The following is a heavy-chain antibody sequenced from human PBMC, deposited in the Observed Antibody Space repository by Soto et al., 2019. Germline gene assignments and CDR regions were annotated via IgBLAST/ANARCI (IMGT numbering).Heavy chain of an antibody. J-gene: IGHJ4*02. Sequence: ASVKVSCKASGGTFSSYAISWVRQAPGQGLEWMGGIIPIFGTANYAQKFQGRVTITADESTSTAYMELSSLRSEDTAVYYCARWALAAAGTGGGGYFDYWGQGTLVTVSS. CDR2: IIPIFGTA. D-gene: IGHD6-13*01. CDR3: ARWALAAAGTGGGGYFDY. CDR1: GGTFSSYA. V-gene: IGHV1-69*13.